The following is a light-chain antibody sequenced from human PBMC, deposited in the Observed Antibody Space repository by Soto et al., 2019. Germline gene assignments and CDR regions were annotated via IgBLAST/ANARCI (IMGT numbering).Light chain of an antibody. Sequence: ENVLTQSPATLSLSPGERATLSCRSSQSVGSFLAWYQQKPGQAPRLFIYDASKRATGIPARFSGSGSGTDFTLIISRLEPEDFAVYYCQQRGNWPPSLTFGGGTKVEIK. CDR3: QQRGNWPPSLT. CDR2: DAS. V-gene: IGKV3-11*01. CDR1: QSVGSF. J-gene: IGKJ4*01.